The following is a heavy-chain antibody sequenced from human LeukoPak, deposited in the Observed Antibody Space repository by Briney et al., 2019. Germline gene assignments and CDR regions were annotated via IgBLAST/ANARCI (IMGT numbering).Heavy chain of an antibody. Sequence: SETLSLTCAVYGGSFSGYCWSWIRQPPGKGLEWIGEINHSGSTNYNPSLKSRVTISVDTSKNQFSLKLSSVTAADTAVYYCARDAQPPSIAARSSPYYFDYWGQGTLVTVSS. CDR3: ARDAQPPSIAARSSPYYFDY. CDR1: GGSFSGYC. D-gene: IGHD6-6*01. J-gene: IGHJ4*02. CDR2: INHSGST. V-gene: IGHV4-34*01.